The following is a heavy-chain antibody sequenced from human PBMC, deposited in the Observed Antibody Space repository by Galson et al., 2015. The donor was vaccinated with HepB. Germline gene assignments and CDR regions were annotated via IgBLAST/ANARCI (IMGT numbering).Heavy chain of an antibody. D-gene: IGHD3-16*01. J-gene: IGHJ3*02. Sequence: SVKVSCKASGYTLTSFDINWVRQATGQGLEWMGWMNPNSGNAGYAQRFQGRVTMTRNTSISTAYMELSGLRSEDTAVYYCAKRRASRGAFDIWGQGTMVTVS. CDR2: MNPNSGNA. V-gene: IGHV1-8*01. CDR3: AKRRASRGAFDI. CDR1: GYTLTSFD.